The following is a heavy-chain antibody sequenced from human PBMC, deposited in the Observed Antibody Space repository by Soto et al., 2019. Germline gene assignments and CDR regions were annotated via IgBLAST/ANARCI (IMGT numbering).Heavy chain of an antibody. CDR1: GYTFSNFG. D-gene: IGHD3-10*01. V-gene: IGHV1-18*01. Sequence: QVQLVQSGAEVRKPGASVKVSCKASGYTFSNFGLSWVRQAPGQGLEWMGWISDYNGNTHYAQKFQGRLIMTTDTPPXTXXXEXXSLTSDDTAVYFCAREGYYSGSGTYSPPRYYGMDVWGPGTTVTVSS. CDR3: AREGYYSGSGTYSPPRYYGMDV. J-gene: IGHJ6*02. CDR2: ISDYNGNT.